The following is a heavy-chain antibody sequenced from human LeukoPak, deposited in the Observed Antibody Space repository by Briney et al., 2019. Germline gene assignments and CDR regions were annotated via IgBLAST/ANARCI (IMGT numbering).Heavy chain of an antibody. CDR1: GFTFSSYA. V-gene: IGHV3-23*01. D-gene: IGHD2-2*01. J-gene: IGHJ4*02. Sequence: GGSLRLPCAASGFTFSSYAMSWVRQAPGKGLEWVSAISGSGVATYYADSVKGRFTISRDNAKNSLYLQMNSLRAEDTAVYYCARDYQLLYYFDYWGQGTLVTVSS. CDR3: ARDYQLLYYFDY. CDR2: ISGSGVAT.